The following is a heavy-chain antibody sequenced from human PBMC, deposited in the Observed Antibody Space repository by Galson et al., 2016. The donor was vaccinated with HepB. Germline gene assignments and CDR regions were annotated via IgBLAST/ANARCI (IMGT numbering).Heavy chain of an antibody. CDR3: ARGVYGDHGWFDY. D-gene: IGHD4-17*01. CDR1: GFTVSSNY. CDR2: IHSGGPT. J-gene: IGHJ4*02. Sequence: SLRLSCAASGFTVSSNYMTWVRQAPGKGLEYVSVIHSGGPTYYADSVKGRFTISRDNSKNTLFLQMNTLRAEDTAVYYCARGVYGDHGWFDYWGQGTLVTVSS. V-gene: IGHV3-66*02.